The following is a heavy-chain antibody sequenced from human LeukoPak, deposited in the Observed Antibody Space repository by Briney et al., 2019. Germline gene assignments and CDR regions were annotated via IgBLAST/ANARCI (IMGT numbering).Heavy chain of an antibody. CDR1: GGSISSGDYY. D-gene: IGHD1-1*01. Sequence: PSQTLSLTCTVSGGSISSGDYYWSWIRQPPGKGLEWIGYIYYSGSTYYNPSLKSRVTISVDTSKNQFSLKLSSVTAADTAVYYCARDKELERQGGFDYWGQGTLVTVSS. V-gene: IGHV4-30-4*01. J-gene: IGHJ4*02. CDR3: ARDKELERQGGFDY. CDR2: IYYSGST.